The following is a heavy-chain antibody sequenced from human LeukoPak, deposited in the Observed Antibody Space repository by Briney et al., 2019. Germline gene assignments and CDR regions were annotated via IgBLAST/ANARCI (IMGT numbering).Heavy chain of an antibody. CDR1: GFIFNDFY. V-gene: IGHV3-7*03. Sequence: GRSLRLSCATSGFIFNDFYLSWIRQAPGKGLEWVANIKQDGSEKYYVDSVKGRFTISRDNAKNSLYLQMNSLRAEDMALYYCAKDMSYWGQGTLVTVSS. CDR3: AKDMSY. CDR2: IKQDGSEK. D-gene: IGHD3-16*01. J-gene: IGHJ4*02.